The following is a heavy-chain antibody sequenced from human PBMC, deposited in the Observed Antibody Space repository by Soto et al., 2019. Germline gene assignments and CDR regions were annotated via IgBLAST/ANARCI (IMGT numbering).Heavy chain of an antibody. Sequence: GGSLRLSCAASGFTFSSYSMNWVRQAPGKGLEWISYISTTSSSIYYADSVKGRFTISRDNAKNSLFLQMNSLRDEGTAVYYCARKGVAFDYWGQGALVTVSS. D-gene: IGHD3-3*01. V-gene: IGHV3-48*02. CDR3: ARKGVAFDY. CDR1: GFTFSSYS. J-gene: IGHJ4*02. CDR2: ISTTSSSI.